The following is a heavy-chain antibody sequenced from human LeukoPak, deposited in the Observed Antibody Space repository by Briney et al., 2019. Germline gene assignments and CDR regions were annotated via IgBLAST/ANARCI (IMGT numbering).Heavy chain of an antibody. CDR1: GYSFTSYW. CDR2: IYPGDSDT. CDR3: ARLAVPAAVSPEYYFDY. D-gene: IGHD2-2*01. Sequence: GESLKISCKGSGYSFTSYWIGWVRQMPGKGLEWMGIIYPGDSDTRYSPSFQGQVTISADKSISTAYLQWSSLKASDTAMYYCARLAVPAAVSPEYYFDYWGQGTLVTVSS. J-gene: IGHJ4*02. V-gene: IGHV5-51*01.